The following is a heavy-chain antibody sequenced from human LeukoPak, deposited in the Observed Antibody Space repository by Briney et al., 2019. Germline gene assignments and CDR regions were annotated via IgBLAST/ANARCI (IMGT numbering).Heavy chain of an antibody. V-gene: IGHV4-34*01. CDR3: ARGRRITMVRGVIIGPNWFDP. CDR2: INHSGST. CDR1: GGSFSGYY. Sequence: SQTLSLTCAVYGGSFSGYYWSWIRQPPGKGLEWIGEINHSGSTNYNPSLKSRVTISVDTSNNQFSLKLSSVTAADTAVYYCARGRRITMVRGVIIGPNWFDPWGQGTLVTVSS. J-gene: IGHJ5*02. D-gene: IGHD3-10*01.